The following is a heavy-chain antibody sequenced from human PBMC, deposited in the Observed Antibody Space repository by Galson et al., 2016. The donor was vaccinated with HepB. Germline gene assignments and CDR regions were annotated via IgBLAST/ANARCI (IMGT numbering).Heavy chain of an antibody. Sequence: SLRLSRAASGFTFSNFALPWVRQAPGKGLEWVEVIWYDGTSKYYVDSVKGRFTISRDNSKNTLNLQMNSLRAEDTAVYYCAKVATPNRNYENWFDSWGQGTLVTVSS. CDR3: AKVATPNRNYENWFDS. CDR1: GFTFSNFA. V-gene: IGHV3-33*06. CDR2: IWYDGTSK. J-gene: IGHJ5*01. D-gene: IGHD4-11*01.